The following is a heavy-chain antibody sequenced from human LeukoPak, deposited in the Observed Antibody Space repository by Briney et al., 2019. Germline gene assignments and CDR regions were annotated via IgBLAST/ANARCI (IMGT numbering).Heavy chain of an antibody. CDR2: IYYSGST. D-gene: IGHD2-21*02. J-gene: IGHJ4*02. CDR3: VRVYGSDFAHFDY. CDR1: GGSISSGGYY. Sequence: ASETLSLTCTVSGGSISSGGYYWSWIRQHPGKGLEWIGYIYYSGSTYYNPSLKSRVTISVDTSKNQFSLKLSSVTAADTAVYYCVRVYGSDFAHFDYWGQGTLVTVSS. V-gene: IGHV4-31*03.